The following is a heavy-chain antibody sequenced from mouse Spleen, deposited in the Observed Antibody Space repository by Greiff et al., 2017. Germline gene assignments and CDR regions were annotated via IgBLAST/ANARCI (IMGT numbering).Heavy chain of an antibody. CDR1: GFTFSDAW. D-gene: IGHD3-2*02. V-gene: IGHV6-6*01. J-gene: IGHJ3*01. Sequence: DVMLVESGGGLVQPGGSMKLSCAASGFTFSDAWMDWVRQSPEKGLEWVAEIRNKANNHATYYAESVKGRFTISRDDSKSSVYLQMNSLRAEDTGIYYCTGQLRPLRWFAYWGQGTLVTVSA. CDR3: TGQLRPLRWFAY. CDR2: IRNKANNHAT.